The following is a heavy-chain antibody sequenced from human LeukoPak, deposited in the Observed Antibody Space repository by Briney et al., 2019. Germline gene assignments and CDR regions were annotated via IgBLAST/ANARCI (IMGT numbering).Heavy chain of an antibody. D-gene: IGHD3-22*01. CDR2: IYYSGST. CDR1: GGSISSGDYY. J-gene: IGHJ4*02. V-gene: IGHV4-30-4*01. Sequence: TLSLTCTVSGGSISSGDYYWSWIRQPPGTGLEWIGYIYYSGSTYYNPSLKSRVTISVDTSKNQFSLKLSSVTAADTAVYYCARGDSSGYYWVYWGQGTLVTVSS. CDR3: ARGDSSGYYWVY.